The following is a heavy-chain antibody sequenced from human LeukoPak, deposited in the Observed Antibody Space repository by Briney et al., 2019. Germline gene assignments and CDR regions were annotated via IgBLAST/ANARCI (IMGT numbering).Heavy chain of an antibody. CDR3: ATGLAARPACYI. J-gene: IGHJ3*02. V-gene: IGHV1-18*01. D-gene: IGHD6-25*01. Sequence: ASVKVSCKASGYTFTSYGISWVRQAPGQGHEWMGWSSAYNGNTNYAQKFQGRVTMSEDTSTDTAYMELSSLRSEDTAVYYCATGLAARPACYIWGRGTMITVSS. CDR1: GYTFTSYG. CDR2: SSAYNGNT.